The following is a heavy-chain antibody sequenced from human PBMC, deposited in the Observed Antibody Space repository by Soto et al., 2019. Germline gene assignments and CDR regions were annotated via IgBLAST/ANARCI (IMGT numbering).Heavy chain of an antibody. Sequence: PGESLKISCKASGYIFTNYWIGWVRQMPGKGLEWMGVIYPGDSDARYSPSFQGQVTISADKSISTAYLQWRSLKASDTAMYYCARHRSSGQFGAFDIWGQGTLVTVSS. D-gene: IGHD6-19*01. CDR1: GYIFTNYW. J-gene: IGHJ3*02. V-gene: IGHV5-51*01. CDR2: IYPGDSDA. CDR3: ARHRSSGQFGAFDI.